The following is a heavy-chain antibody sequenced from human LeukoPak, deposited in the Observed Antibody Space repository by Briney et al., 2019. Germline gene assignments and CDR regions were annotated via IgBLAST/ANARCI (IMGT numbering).Heavy chain of an antibody. CDR3: AKDWGSSDWYNWFDP. V-gene: IGHV3-74*01. J-gene: IGHJ5*02. D-gene: IGHD6-19*01. CDR1: GNYW. Sequence: GGSLRLSCAASGNYWMHWVRQAPGKGLVWVSHINSDGSWTSYADSVKGRFTISKDNAKNTVYLQMNSLRAEDTAVYYCAKDWGSSDWYNWFDPWGQGTLVTVSS. CDR2: INSDGSWT.